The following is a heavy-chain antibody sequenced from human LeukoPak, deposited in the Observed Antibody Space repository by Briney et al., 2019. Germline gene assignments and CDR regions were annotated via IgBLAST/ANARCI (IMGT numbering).Heavy chain of an antibody. V-gene: IGHV5-51*01. J-gene: IGHJ6*03. CDR3: ARSRSPIDYYYYYMDV. CDR1: GSIFTSYW. CDR2: IYPGDSDT. Sequence: GESLQISCKGSGSIFTSYWIGGGRQLPGKGLEWMGIIYPGDSDTTYSPSFEGQVTISADKSISTAYLQWSSLKASDTAMYYCARSRSPIDYYYYYMDVWGKGTTVTVSS. D-gene: IGHD2-2*01.